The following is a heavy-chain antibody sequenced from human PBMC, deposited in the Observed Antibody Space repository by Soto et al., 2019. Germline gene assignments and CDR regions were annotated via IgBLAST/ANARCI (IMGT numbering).Heavy chain of an antibody. Sequence: QVQLVQSGAEVKKPGASVKVSCKASGYTFTSYDINWVRQATGQGLEWMGWMNTNSGNTGYAQKFQGRVTMTRNTSISTAYMELSSLRSEDTAVYYCARGREGVVETYYYYMDVWGKGTTVTVSS. CDR2: MNTNSGNT. CDR3: ARGREGVVETYYYYMDV. V-gene: IGHV1-8*01. D-gene: IGHD2-2*01. CDR1: GYTFTSYD. J-gene: IGHJ6*03.